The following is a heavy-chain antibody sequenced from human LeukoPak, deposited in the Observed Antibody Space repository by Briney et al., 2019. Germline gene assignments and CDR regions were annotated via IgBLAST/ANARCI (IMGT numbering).Heavy chain of an antibody. J-gene: IGHJ4*02. CDR1: GYTFASYG. CDR2: ISAYNGST. Sequence: ASVKVSCKASGYTFASYGISWVRQAPGQGLEWMGWISAYNGSTNYAQKLQGRVTMTTDTSTSTAYMELRSLRSDDTAVYYCARDPAIFGVVINDYWGQGTLVTVSS. V-gene: IGHV1-18*01. CDR3: ARDPAIFGVVINDY. D-gene: IGHD3-3*01.